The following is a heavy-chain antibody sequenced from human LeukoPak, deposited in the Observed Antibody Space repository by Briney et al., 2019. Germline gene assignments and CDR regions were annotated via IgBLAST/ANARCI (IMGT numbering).Heavy chain of an antibody. J-gene: IGHJ6*03. CDR3: ARGGDLPAARTTYYMDV. Sequence: ASVKVSCKASGYTFTSYGISWVRQAPGQGLEWMGWISAYNGNTNYAQKLQGRVTMTTDTSTSTAYMELRSLRSDDTAVYYCARGGDLPAARTTYYMDVWGKGTTVTASS. CDR2: ISAYNGNT. CDR1: GYTFTSYG. V-gene: IGHV1-18*01. D-gene: IGHD2-2*01.